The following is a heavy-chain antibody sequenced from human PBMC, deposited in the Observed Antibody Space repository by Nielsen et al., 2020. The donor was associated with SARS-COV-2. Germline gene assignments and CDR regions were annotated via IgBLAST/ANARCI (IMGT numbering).Heavy chain of an antibody. Sequence: GESLKISCAASGFTFSSYDMHWVRQAPGKGLEWVAVISYDGSNKYYADFVKGRFTISRDNSKNTLYLQMNSLRAEDTAVYYCAKGGTGSYYDYFDYWGQGTLVTVSS. J-gene: IGHJ4*02. CDR1: GFTFSSYD. CDR2: ISYDGSNK. CDR3: AKGGTGSYYDYFDY. V-gene: IGHV3-30*18. D-gene: IGHD1-26*01.